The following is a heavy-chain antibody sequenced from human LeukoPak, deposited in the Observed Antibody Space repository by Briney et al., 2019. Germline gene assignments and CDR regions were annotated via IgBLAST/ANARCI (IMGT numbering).Heavy chain of an antibody. V-gene: IGHV4-34*01. D-gene: IGHD6-19*01. CDR1: GGSISSYY. J-gene: IGHJ4*02. Sequence: SETLSLTCTVSGGSISSYYWSWIRQPPGKGLEWIGEINHSGSTNYNPSLKSRVTISVDTSKNQFSLKLSPVTAADTAVYYCARGNGSGWTQNFDYWGQGTLVTVSS. CDR3: ARGNGSGWTQNFDY. CDR2: INHSGST.